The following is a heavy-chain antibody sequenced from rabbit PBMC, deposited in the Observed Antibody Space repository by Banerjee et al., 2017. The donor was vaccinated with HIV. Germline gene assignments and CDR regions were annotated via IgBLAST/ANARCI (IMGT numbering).Heavy chain of an antibody. CDR2: INSNTGNT. D-gene: IGHD4-1*01. J-gene: IGHJ6*01. CDR3: AREWSAWGLHL. V-gene: IGHV1S45*01. CDR1: GFSFSSGYD. Sequence: QEQLVESGGGLVQPEGSLTLTCTASGFSFSSGYDMCWVRQPPGKGLEWIACINSNTGNTVYASWAKGPFTISKTSSTTVTLQMTSLTAADTATYFCAREWSAWGLHLWGPGTLVTVS.